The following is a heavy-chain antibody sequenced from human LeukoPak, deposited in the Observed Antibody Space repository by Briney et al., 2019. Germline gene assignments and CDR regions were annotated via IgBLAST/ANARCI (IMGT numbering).Heavy chain of an antibody. CDR2: INHSVST. V-gene: IGHV4-34*01. D-gene: IGHD5-24*01. J-gene: IGHJ4*02. Sequence: SEALSLTCAVSGGSFSGYYWSWIRQPPGKGLEWIGEINHSVSTNYNPSLKSRVTISVDTSKNQFSLKLSSVTAADTAVYYCASSHKRAGLDYWGQGTLVTVSS. CDR1: GGSFSGYY. CDR3: ASSHKRAGLDY.